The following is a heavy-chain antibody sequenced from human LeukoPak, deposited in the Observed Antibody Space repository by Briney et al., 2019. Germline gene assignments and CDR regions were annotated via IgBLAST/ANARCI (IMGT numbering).Heavy chain of an antibody. CDR1: GFTFSNSA. Sequence: LRLSCAASGFTFSNSAMNWIRQPPGKGLEWIGEINHSGSTNYDPSLKSRVTISVDTSKNQFSLKLSSVTAADTAVYYCARHVRKRGIAVAGTPGWFDPWGQGTLVTVSS. V-gene: IGHV4-34*01. D-gene: IGHD6-19*01. CDR3: ARHVRKRGIAVAGTPGWFDP. J-gene: IGHJ5*02. CDR2: INHSGST.